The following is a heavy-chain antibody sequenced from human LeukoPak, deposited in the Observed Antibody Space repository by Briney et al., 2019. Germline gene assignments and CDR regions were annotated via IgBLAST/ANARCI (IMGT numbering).Heavy chain of an antibody. D-gene: IGHD2-21*02. CDR1: GYTFTGYY. J-gene: IGHJ5*02. Sequence: PRASVKVSCKASGYTFTGYYMHWVRQAPGQGLEWMGWINPNSGGTNYAQKFQGRVTMTRDTSISTAYMELSRLRSDDTAVYYCARGACGGDCYRVGNWFDPWGQGTLVTVSS. CDR3: ARGACGGDCYRVGNWFDP. CDR2: INPNSGGT. V-gene: IGHV1-2*02.